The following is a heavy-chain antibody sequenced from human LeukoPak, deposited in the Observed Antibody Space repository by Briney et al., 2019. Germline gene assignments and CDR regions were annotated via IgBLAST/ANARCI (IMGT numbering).Heavy chain of an antibody. J-gene: IGHJ4*02. CDR3: ARVGTYYGSGSYSPEY. CDR2: IYTSGST. D-gene: IGHD3-10*01. V-gene: IGHV4-4*07. CDR1: GGSISSYY. Sequence: SETLSLTCTVSGGSISSYYWSWIRQPAGKGLEWIGRIYTSGSTNYNPSLKSRVTISVDTSKNQFSLKLSSVTAADTAVYFCARVGTYYGSGSYSPEYWGQGTLVTVSS.